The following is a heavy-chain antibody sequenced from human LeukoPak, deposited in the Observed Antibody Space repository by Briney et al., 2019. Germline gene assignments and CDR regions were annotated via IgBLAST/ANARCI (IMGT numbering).Heavy chain of an antibody. CDR2: ISSSGSTI. Sequence: GGSLRLSCAASGFTFSSYSMNWVRQAPGKGLEWVSYISSSGSTIYYADSVKGRFTISRDNAKNSLYLQMNSLRAEDTAVYYCAREDDSSGYYYRYWGQGTLVTVSS. CDR3: AREDDSSGYYYRY. J-gene: IGHJ4*02. V-gene: IGHV3-48*04. CDR1: GFTFSSYS. D-gene: IGHD3-22*01.